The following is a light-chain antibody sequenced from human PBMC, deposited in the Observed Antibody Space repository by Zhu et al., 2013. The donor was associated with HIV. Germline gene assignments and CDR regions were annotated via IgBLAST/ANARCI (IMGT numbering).Light chain of an antibody. Sequence: QSALTQPASVSGSPGQSITISCTGTTSGFGINSLVSWYQQHPGEVPKLLIYDVSSRPSGVSLRFSGSKSGNTASLTISGLQTEDEADYFCSSFAGNGVIIFGGGTKVTVL. CDR3: SSFAGNGVII. CDR2: DVS. J-gene: IGLJ2*01. CDR1: TSGFGINSL. V-gene: IGLV2-23*02.